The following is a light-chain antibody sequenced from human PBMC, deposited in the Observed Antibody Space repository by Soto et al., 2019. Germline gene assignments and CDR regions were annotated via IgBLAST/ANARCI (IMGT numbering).Light chain of an antibody. V-gene: IGLV2-8*01. CDR1: SSDVGGYNY. CDR2: EVS. J-gene: IGLJ1*01. CDR3: SSYAGSNIYV. Sequence: QSALTQPPSPSGSPGQSVTISCTGTSSDVGGYNYVSWYQQHPGKAPKLMIYEVSKRPSGVPDRFSGSKSGNTASLTVSGLQAEDEADYYCSSYAGSNIYVFGTGTKVTVL.